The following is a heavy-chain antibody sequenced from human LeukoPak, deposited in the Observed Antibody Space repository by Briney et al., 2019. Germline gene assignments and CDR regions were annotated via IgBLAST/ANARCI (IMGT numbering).Heavy chain of an antibody. CDR1: GGSFSGYY. CDR2: INHSGST. Sequence: SETLSLTCAVYGGSFSGYYWGWIRQPPGKGLEWIGEINHSGSTNYNPSLKSRVTISVDTSKNQFSLKLSSVTAADTAVYYCARGRGLTGTTTTTSYWGQGTLVTVSS. CDR3: ARGRGLTGTTTTTSY. V-gene: IGHV4-34*01. J-gene: IGHJ4*02. D-gene: IGHD1-7*01.